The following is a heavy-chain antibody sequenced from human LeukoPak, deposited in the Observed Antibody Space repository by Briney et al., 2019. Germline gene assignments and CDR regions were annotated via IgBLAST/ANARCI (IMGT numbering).Heavy chain of an antibody. CDR3: ARASGPFDY. D-gene: IGHD3-10*01. V-gene: IGHV3-9*01. CDR1: GFTFDDYA. J-gene: IGHJ4*02. Sequence: PGRSLRLSCAVSGFTFDDYAMHWVRQAPGKGLEWVSGISWNSGSIGYADSVKGRFTISRDNSKNTLYLQVNSLRGDDTAVYYCARASGPFDYWGQGILVTVSS. CDR2: ISWNSGSI.